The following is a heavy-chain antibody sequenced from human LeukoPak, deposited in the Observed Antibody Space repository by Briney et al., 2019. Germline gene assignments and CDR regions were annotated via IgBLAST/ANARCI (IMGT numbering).Heavy chain of an antibody. D-gene: IGHD3-9*01. J-gene: IGHJ4*02. CDR2: ISGSGGST. Sequence: GGSLRLSCAASGFTFSSYAMSWVRQAPGNGLEWVSAISGSGGSTYYADSVKGRFTISRDNSKNTLYLQMNSLRAEDTAVYSCATEILPGYYTKPNLFYWGKGTLVTVSS. CDR3: ATEILPGYYTKPNLFY. CDR1: GFTFSSYA. V-gene: IGHV3-23*01.